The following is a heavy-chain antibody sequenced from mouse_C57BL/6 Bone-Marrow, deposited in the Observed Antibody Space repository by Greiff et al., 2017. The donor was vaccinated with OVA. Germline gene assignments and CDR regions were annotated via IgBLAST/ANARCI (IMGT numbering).Heavy chain of an antibody. D-gene: IGHD2-10*01. V-gene: IGHV2-2*01. CDR1: GFSLTSYG. CDR2: IWSGGST. J-gene: IGHJ3*01. CDR3: ATLPGGFAY. Sequence: QVQLQQSGPGLVQPSQSLSITCTVSGFSLTSYGVHWVRQSPGKGLAWLGVIWSGGSTDYNAAFISRLSISKDNSKSQVFFKMNSLQADDTAIYYCATLPGGFAYWGQGTLVTVSA.